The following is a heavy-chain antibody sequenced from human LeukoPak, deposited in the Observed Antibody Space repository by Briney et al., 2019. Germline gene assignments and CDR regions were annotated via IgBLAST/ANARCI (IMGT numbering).Heavy chain of an antibody. V-gene: IGHV3-53*01. CDR2: TYSGGRT. J-gene: IGHJ6*03. CDR1: GFTVIRNY. D-gene: IGHD3-10*01. Sequence: GGSLRLSCAASGFTVIRNYMTWVRQAPGKGLEWVSVTYSGGRTYYEDSVKGRFTISRDNSKNTLYLQMNSLRAEDTAVYYCARVYYGSGSLHYYYYYMDVWGKGTTVTISS. CDR3: ARVYYGSGSLHYYYYYMDV.